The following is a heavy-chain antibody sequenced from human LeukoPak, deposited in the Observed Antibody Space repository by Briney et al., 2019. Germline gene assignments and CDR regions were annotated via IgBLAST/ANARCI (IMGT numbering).Heavy chain of an antibody. Sequence: SETLSLTCTVSGGSISPYYWSWIRQPPGKGLEWIGYIYSSGSANYNPSLKSRVTISVDTSKNQFSLKLSSVTAADTAVYYCARMGGYSGYATHWGQGTLVTASS. CDR3: ARMGGYSGYATH. CDR1: GGSISPYY. D-gene: IGHD5-12*01. J-gene: IGHJ4*02. V-gene: IGHV4-59*08. CDR2: IYSSGSA.